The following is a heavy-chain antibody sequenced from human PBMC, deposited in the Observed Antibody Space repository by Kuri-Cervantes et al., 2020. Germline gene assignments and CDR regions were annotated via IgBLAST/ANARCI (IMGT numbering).Heavy chain of an antibody. V-gene: IGHV3-48*02. D-gene: IGHD1-7*01. CDR2: ISSSSSTI. J-gene: IGHJ6*02. CDR3: ARDPETGTEPYYGMDV. Sequence: GESLKISCAASGFTFSSYSMNWVRQAPGKGLEWVSYISSSSSTIYYADSVKGRFTISRDNAKNSLYLQMNSLRDEDTAVYYCARDPETGTEPYYGMDVWGQGTTVTVSS. CDR1: GFTFSSYS.